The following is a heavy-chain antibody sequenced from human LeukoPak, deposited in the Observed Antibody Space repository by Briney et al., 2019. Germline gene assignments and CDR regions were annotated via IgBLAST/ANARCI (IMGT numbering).Heavy chain of an antibody. CDR2: IKQDGSEK. CDR3: ARDLGP. Sequence: GGSLRLSCAASGFTFNNAWMSWVRQAPGKGLEWVANIKQDGSEKYYVDSVKGRFTISRDNAKNSLYLQMNSLRAEDTAVYYCARDLGPWGQGTLVTVSS. V-gene: IGHV3-7*01. J-gene: IGHJ5*02. D-gene: IGHD3-16*01. CDR1: GFTFNNAW.